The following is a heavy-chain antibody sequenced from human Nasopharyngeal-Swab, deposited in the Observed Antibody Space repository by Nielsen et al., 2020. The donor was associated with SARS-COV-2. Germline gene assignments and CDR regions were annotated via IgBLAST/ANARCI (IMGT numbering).Heavy chain of an antibody. D-gene: IGHD6-13*01. Sequence: SETLSLTCAVYGGSFSGYYWSWIRQPPGKGLEWIGEINHSGSTNYNPSLKSRVTISVDTSKNQFSLKLSPVTAADTAVYYCARAGIAAAGYYYYGMDVWGQGTTVTVSS. V-gene: IGHV4-34*01. CDR3: ARAGIAAAGYYYYGMDV. J-gene: IGHJ6*02. CDR2: INHSGST. CDR1: GGSFSGYY.